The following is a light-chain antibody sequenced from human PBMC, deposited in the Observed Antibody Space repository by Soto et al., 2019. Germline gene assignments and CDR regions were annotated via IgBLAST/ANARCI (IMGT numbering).Light chain of an antibody. V-gene: IGLV2-14*01. CDR2: DVS. CDR3: SSYSGSSFVL. CDR1: TSDVGGYNY. J-gene: IGLJ2*01. Sequence: QSALTQPASVSGSPGQSITISCTGTTSDVGGYNYVSWYQQHPGKAPKLMIYDVSNWPSGIPSRFSGSKSGNTASLTISGLQAEDEADYYCSSYSGSSFVLFGGGTQVTVL.